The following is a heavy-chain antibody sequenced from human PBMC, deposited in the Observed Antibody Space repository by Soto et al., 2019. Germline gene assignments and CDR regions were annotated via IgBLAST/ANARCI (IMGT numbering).Heavy chain of an antibody. CDR3: ARGLILWFGELSRRGRYYYYMDV. CDR2: INDSGNI. CDR1: GGSFSGYQ. V-gene: IGHV4-34*01. J-gene: IGHJ6*03. D-gene: IGHD3-10*01. Sequence: QVQLQQWGAGLLKPSETLSLTCAVYGGSFSGYQWSWIRQTPGKGLEWIGEINDSGNINYNPSLKSRVSIFVETAKKQISLKLSSVTAADTAVYYCARGLILWFGELSRRGRYYYYMDVWGKGTTVTVSS.